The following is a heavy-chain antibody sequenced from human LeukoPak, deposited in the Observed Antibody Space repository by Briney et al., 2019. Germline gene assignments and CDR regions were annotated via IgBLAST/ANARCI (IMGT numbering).Heavy chain of an antibody. CDR3: AKEGTQWLVLDY. Sequence: GRSLRLSCAASGFTFSSYGMHWVRQAPGKGLEWVAVISYDGSNKYYADSVKGRFTISRDNSKNTLYLQMSSLRAEDTAVYYCAKEGTQWLVLDYWGQGTLVTVSS. CDR1: GFTFSSYG. CDR2: ISYDGSNK. V-gene: IGHV3-30*18. D-gene: IGHD6-19*01. J-gene: IGHJ4*02.